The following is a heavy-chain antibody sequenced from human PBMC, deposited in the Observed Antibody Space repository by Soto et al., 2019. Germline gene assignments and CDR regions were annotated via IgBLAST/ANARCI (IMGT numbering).Heavy chain of an antibody. CDR1: GFTFSSYA. D-gene: IGHD6-13*01. V-gene: IGHV3-64*01. J-gene: IGHJ4*02. CDR3: ASAPPAKIAAACTEGWYFDY. Sequence: GGSLRLSCAASGFTFSSYAMHWVRQAPGKGLEYVSAISSNGGSTYYANSVKGRFTISRDNSKNTLYLQMGSLRAEDMAVYYCASAPPAKIAAACTEGWYFDYWGQGTLVTVSS. CDR2: ISSNGGST.